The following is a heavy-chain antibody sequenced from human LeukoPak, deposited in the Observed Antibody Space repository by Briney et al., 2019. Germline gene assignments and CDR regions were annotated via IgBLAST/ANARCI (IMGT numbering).Heavy chain of an antibody. CDR1: GGSSNNCY. CDR2: IYTSGST. CDR3: ARESGYYYDTSGYTFDY. D-gene: IGHD3-22*01. V-gene: IGHV4-4*07. J-gene: IGHJ4*02. Sequence: SETLSLTCTVSGGSSNNCYWSWIRQSAGKGLEWLVRIYTSGSTNYNPSLKSRVSMSVDTSKNQFSLRLRSVTAADTAVYYCARESGYYYDTSGYTFDYWGQGILVTVSS.